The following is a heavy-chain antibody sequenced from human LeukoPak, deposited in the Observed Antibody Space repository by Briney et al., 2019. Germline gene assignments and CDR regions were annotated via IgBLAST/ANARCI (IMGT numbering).Heavy chain of an antibody. Sequence: ASVNVSCMASGYIFSDYYMDWVRQAPGKGLEWMGWINHDSGDTNYEQRCQGKVIMALDASISTAYMELTSLTSDDTAVYYCTRGSAMVTTCRGGKWFDPWGQGTLVTVSS. D-gene: IGHD5-18*01. V-gene: IGHV1-2*02. CDR3: TRGSAMVTTCRGGKWFDP. CDR2: INHDSGDT. CDR1: GYIFSDYY. J-gene: IGHJ5*02.